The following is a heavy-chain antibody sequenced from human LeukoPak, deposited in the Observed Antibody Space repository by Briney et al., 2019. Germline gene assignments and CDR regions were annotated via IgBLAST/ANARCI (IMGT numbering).Heavy chain of an antibody. CDR3: ATPVGGVWSFDY. V-gene: IGHV3-7*01. D-gene: IGHD2-15*01. Sequence: PGGSLRLSCAASGFTFGNYVLNWARQAPGKGLEWVANIKQDESEKYYVDSVKGRFTVSRGNSKNSVYLQMNSLRAEDTAMYYCATPVGGVWSFDYWGQGTLVTVSS. CDR1: GFTFGNYV. J-gene: IGHJ4*02. CDR2: IKQDESEK.